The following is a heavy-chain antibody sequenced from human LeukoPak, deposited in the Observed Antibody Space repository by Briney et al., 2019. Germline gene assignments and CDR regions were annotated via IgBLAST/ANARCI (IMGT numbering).Heavy chain of an antibody. D-gene: IGHD3-22*01. CDR2: IYYSGST. CDR3: ARDTMNYYDSSGPFDY. J-gene: IGHJ4*02. CDR1: GYSISSGYY. Sequence: SETLSLTCTVSGYSISSGYYWGWIRQPPGKGLEWIGSIYYSGSTYYNPSLKSRVTISVDTSKNQFSLKLSSVTAADTAVYYCARDTMNYYDSSGPFDYWGQGTLVTVSS. V-gene: IGHV4-38-2*02.